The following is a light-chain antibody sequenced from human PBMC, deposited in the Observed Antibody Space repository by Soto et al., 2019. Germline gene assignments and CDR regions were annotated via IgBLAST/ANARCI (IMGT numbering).Light chain of an antibody. CDR1: QSVSSSY. Sequence: EIVLTQSPGTLSLSPWERATLSCRASQSVSSSYLAWYQQKPGQAPRLLIYGASTRATGIPARFSGSGSETDFTLTISSLEPEDSAVYYCQQRSNWPSLTFGGGTKVDIK. V-gene: IGKV3D-20*02. J-gene: IGKJ4*01. CDR3: QQRSNWPSLT. CDR2: GAS.